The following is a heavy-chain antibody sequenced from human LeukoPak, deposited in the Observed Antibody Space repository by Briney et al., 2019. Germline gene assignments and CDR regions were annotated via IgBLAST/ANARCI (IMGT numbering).Heavy chain of an antibody. J-gene: IGHJ4*02. CDR1: GYTFTSYY. Sequence: ASVKVSCKASGYTFTSYYMHWVRQAPGQGLEWMGIINPSGGSTSYAQKFQGRVTMTWDTSTSTVYMELSSLRSEDTAVYFCARGIVVANFDYWGQGTLVTVSS. CDR3: ARGIVVANFDY. D-gene: IGHD6-19*01. V-gene: IGHV1-46*01. CDR2: INPSGGST.